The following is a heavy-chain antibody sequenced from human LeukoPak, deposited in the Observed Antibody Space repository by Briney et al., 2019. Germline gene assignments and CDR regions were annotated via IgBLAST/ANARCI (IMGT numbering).Heavy chain of an antibody. CDR1: GFTLSSYW. V-gene: IGHV3-7*01. CDR2: VKQDESEK. CDR3: ARDLLHCSGDTCYYSD. J-gene: IGHJ4*02. Sequence: PGGSLRLSCLASGFTLSSYWLSWVRQAPGEGPEGVANVKQDESEKYYADSVKGLFTISRDNAKNSLYLQLNSLRAEDTAVYYCARDLLHCSGDTCYYSDWGQGTLVTVSS. D-gene: IGHD2-15*01.